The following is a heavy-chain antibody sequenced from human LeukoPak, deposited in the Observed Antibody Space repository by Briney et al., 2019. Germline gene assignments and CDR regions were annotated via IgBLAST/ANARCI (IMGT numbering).Heavy chain of an antibody. J-gene: IGHJ5*02. CDR2: IYHSGST. Sequence: SQTLSLTCAVSGGSISSGGYSWSWIRQPPGKGLEWIGYIYHSGSTYYDPSLKSRVTISVDRSKNQFSLKLSSVTAADTALYYCARGSRGGYNWFDPWGQGTLVIVSS. CDR3: ARGSRGGYNWFDP. CDR1: GGSISSGGYS. V-gene: IGHV4-30-2*01. D-gene: IGHD3-16*01.